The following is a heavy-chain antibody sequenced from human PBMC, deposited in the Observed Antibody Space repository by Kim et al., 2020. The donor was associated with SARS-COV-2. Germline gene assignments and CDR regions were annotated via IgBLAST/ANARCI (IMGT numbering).Heavy chain of an antibody. CDR3: ARDRGGWVYDI. J-gene: IGHJ3*02. Sequence: GGSLRLFCAASGFTFSSYDMHWVRQATGKGLEWVSAIGTAGDTYYPGSVKGRFTISRENAKNSLYLQMNSLRAGDTAVYYCARDRGGWVYDIWGQGTMVTVSS. CDR2: IGTAGDT. D-gene: IGHD6-19*01. CDR1: GFTFSSYD. V-gene: IGHV3-13*04.